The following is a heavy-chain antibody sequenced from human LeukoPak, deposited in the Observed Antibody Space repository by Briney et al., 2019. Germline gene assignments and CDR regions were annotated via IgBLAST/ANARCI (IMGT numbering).Heavy chain of an antibody. CDR2: INPNSGGT. CDR3: ARFDSNSDIVVVPAAVFDY. CDR1: GYTFTGYY. V-gene: IGHV1-2*02. J-gene: IGHJ4*02. Sequence: ASVKVSCMASGYTFTGYYMHWVRQAPGQGLEWMGWINPNSGGTNYAQKFQGRVTMTRDTSISTAYMELSRLRSDDTAVYYCARFDSNSDIVVVPAAVFDYWGQGTLVTVSS. D-gene: IGHD2-2*01.